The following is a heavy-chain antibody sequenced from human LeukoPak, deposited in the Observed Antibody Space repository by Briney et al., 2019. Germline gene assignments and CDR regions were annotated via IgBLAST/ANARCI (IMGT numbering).Heavy chain of an antibody. CDR1: GGSISSYY. Sequence: PSGTLSVTCTVPGGSISSYYWSWIRQPPGKGLEWIGYIYYSGSTNYNPSLKSRVTISVDPSKNQFSLKLSSVTAADTAVYYSARTNPLGYYDSSGYPGDWFDPWGQGTLVTVSS. D-gene: IGHD3-22*01. V-gene: IGHV4-59*01. CDR2: IYYSGST. J-gene: IGHJ5*02. CDR3: ARTNPLGYYDSSGYPGDWFDP.